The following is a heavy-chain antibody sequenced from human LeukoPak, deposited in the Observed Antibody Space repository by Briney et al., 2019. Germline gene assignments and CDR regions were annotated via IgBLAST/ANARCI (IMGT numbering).Heavy chain of an antibody. D-gene: IGHD6-13*01. J-gene: IGHJ4*02. V-gene: IGHV3-30*18. CDR2: ISYDGSNK. Sequence: GGSLRLSCAASGFTFSSYGMQWVRQAPGKGLEWVAVISYDGSNKYYADSVKGRFTISRDNSKNTLHLQMNSLRAEDTAVYYCAKDGTSVATAGSHFDYWSQGTLVTVSS. CDR3: AKDGTSVATAGSHFDY. CDR1: GFTFSSYG.